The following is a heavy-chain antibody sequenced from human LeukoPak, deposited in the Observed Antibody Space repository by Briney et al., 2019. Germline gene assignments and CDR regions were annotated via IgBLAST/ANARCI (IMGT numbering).Heavy chain of an antibody. V-gene: IGHV4-39*07. CDR2: IYYSGST. Sequence: SETLSLTCTVSGGSISSSSYYWGWIRQPPGKGLEWIGSIYYSGSTYYNPSLKSRVTISVDTSKNQFSLKPSSVTAADTAVYYCARVPGSYFFVGDYYFDYWGQGTLVTVSS. J-gene: IGHJ4*02. CDR1: GGSISSSSYY. D-gene: IGHD1-26*01. CDR3: ARVPGSYFFVGDYYFDY.